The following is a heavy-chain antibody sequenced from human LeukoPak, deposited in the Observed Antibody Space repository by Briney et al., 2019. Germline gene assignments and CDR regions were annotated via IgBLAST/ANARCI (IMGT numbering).Heavy chain of an antibody. CDR1: GFTFSTYG. V-gene: IGHV3-21*01. CDR2: ISTSSSYI. D-gene: IGHD3/OR15-3a*01. Sequence: GGSLRFSCAASGFTFSTYGMHWVRQAPGKGLEWVSSISTSSSYIYYADSMKGRFTISRDNAKNSLYLQMNSLGAEDTAVYYCARDGLALSDYFDYWGQGTLVTISS. CDR3: ARDGLALSDYFDY. J-gene: IGHJ4*02.